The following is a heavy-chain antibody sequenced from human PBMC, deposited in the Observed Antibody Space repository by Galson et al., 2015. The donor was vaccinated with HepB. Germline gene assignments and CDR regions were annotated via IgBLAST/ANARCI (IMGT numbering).Heavy chain of an antibody. V-gene: IGHV3-30*03. CDR3: ARDKLATVTGTGYFQH. CDR2: ISYDGRNT. D-gene: IGHD6-19*01. CDR1: GFTFSSYV. Sequence: SLRLSCAASGFTFSSYVMHWVRRAPGKGLEWVALISYDGRNTYYVDSVKGRFSISRDNSKNTLYLQMNSLRVEDTAVYYCARDKLATVTGTGYFQHWGQGTLVTVSS. J-gene: IGHJ1*01.